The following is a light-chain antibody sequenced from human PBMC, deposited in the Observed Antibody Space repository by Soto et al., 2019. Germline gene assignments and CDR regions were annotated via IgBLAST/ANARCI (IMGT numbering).Light chain of an antibody. V-gene: IGLV1-40*01. CDR2: GNS. J-gene: IGLJ2*01. CDR1: SSNIGAGYD. Sequence: QSVLTQPPSVSGAPGQRVTISCTGSSSNIGAGYDVHWYQQLPGTAPKFLIYGNSNRPSGVPDRFSGSKSGTSASLVITGLQAEDEADYYCQSYDSSLSGVVFGGGTKVTVL. CDR3: QSYDSSLSGVV.